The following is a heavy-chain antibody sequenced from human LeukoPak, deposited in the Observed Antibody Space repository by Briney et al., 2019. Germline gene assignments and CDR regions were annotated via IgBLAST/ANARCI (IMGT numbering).Heavy chain of an antibody. CDR3: ARHARDSGPTAGYYMDV. Sequence: SETLSLTCTVSGGPISSHYWSWIRQPPGKGLEWIGYIYTSRSTNYNPSLKSRVTISVDTSKNQFSLKLSSVTAADTAVYYCARHARDSGPTAGYYMDVWGKGAKVTVSS. V-gene: IGHV4-4*09. D-gene: IGHD1-26*01. CDR1: GGPISSHY. CDR2: IYTSRST. J-gene: IGHJ6*03.